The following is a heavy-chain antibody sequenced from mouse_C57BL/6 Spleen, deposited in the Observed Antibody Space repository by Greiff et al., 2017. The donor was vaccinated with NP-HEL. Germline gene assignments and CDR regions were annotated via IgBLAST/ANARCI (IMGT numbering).Heavy chain of an antibody. J-gene: IGHJ3*01. V-gene: IGHV1-80*01. CDR2: IYPGDGDT. D-gene: IGHD2-3*01. CDR3: ARKVYDGYPWFAY. CDR1: GYAFSSYW. Sequence: VQLQQSGAELVKPGASVKISCKASGYAFSSYWMNWVKQRPGKGLEWIGQIYPGDGDTNYNGKFKGKATLTADKSSSTAYMQLSSLTSEDSAVYFCARKVYDGYPWFAYWGQGTLVTVSA.